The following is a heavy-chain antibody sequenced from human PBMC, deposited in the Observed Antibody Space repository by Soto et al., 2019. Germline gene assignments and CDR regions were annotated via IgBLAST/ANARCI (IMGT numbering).Heavy chain of an antibody. J-gene: IGHJ6*02. CDR2: IYYSGST. D-gene: IGHD1-26*01. V-gene: IGHV4-59*01. CDR3: ARRAGKWAGYGMDV. Sequence: QVQLQESGPGLVKPSETLSLTCTVSGGSISSYYWSWIRQPPGKGLEWIGYIYYSGSTNYNPSLKRRVTIPVDTSKNQFSLKLSSVTAADTAVYYCARRAGKWAGYGMDVWGQGTTVTVSS. CDR1: GGSISSYY.